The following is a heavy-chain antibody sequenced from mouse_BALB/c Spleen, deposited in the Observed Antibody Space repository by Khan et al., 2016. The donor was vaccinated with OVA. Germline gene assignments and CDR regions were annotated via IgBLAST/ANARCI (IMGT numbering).Heavy chain of an antibody. CDR3: ARMARTIN. V-gene: IGHV5-6-3*01. CDR1: GFTFSSC. CDR2: INSNGGST. J-gene: IGHJ2*01. Sequence: EVQLVESGGGLVQPGGSLKLSCAASGFTFSSCMSWVRQTPDKRLELVATINSNGGSTYYPDSVKGRFTISRDNAKNTLYLQMSSLKSEDTAMYYCARMARTINWGQGTTLTVSS.